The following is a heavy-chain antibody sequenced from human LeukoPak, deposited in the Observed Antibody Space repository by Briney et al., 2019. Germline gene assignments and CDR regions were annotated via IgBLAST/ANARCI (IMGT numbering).Heavy chain of an antibody. CDR1: GGSISSYY. CDR2: IYYSGST. Sequence: SETLSLTCTVSGGSISSYYWSWIRQPPGKGLEWIGYIYYSGSTNYNPSLKSRVTISVDTSKNQFSLKLSSVTAADTAVYYCARGVQWLDDAFDIWGQGTMVTVSS. CDR3: ARGVQWLDDAFDI. D-gene: IGHD6-19*01. V-gene: IGHV4-59*01. J-gene: IGHJ3*02.